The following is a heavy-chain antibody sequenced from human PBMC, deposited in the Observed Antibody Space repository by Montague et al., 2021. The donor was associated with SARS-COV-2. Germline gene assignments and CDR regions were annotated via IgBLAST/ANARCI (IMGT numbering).Heavy chain of an antibody. CDR3: AASGRRGYSNPFHH. D-gene: IGHD4-11*01. Sequence: TLSLTCTVSGDSTTSGGYFWNWIRQHPGKGLEYIGAISYSGSTYYKPSLTSRVSISMDTSKNAFSLSLHSVTAADTAVYFCAASGRRGYSNPFHHCGQGTLVTVSS. CDR1: GDSTTSGGYF. CDR2: ISYSGST. J-gene: IGHJ4*02. V-gene: IGHV4-31*03.